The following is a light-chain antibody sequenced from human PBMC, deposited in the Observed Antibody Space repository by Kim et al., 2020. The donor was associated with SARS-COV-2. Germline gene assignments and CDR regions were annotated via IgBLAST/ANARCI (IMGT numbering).Light chain of an antibody. CDR2: AAS. CDR1: QDIANL. J-gene: IGKJ1*01. CDR3: QKYDSAPWT. V-gene: IGKV1-27*01. Sequence: ASVGDGVTSTCRASQDIANLLAWYQQKPGKVPKLLVYAASALKSGVPSRFSGNRSGTDFTLTISNLQPDDVATYYCQKYDSAPWTFGQGTKVDIK.